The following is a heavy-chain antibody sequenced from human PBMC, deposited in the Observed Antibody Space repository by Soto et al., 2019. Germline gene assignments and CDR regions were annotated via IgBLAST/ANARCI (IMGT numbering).Heavy chain of an antibody. CDR1: GGSVSSGSYY. CDR2: IYYSGST. CDR3: ARGASGYYDSSGYYSPYYFDY. J-gene: IGHJ4*02. V-gene: IGHV4-61*01. D-gene: IGHD3-22*01. Sequence: SETLSLTCTVSGGSVSSGSYYWSWIRHPPGQGLEWIGYIYYSGSTNYNPSLKSRVTISVDTSKNQFSLKLSSVTAADTAVYYCARGASGYYDSSGYYSPYYFDYWGQGTLVTASS.